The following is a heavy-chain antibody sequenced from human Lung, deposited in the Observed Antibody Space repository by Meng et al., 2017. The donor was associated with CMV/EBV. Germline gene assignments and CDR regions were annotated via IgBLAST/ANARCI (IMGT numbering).Heavy chain of an antibody. CDR2: ITGDSTYK. J-gene: IGHJ5*01. CDR3: AKSSNSVPRWFDS. D-gene: IGHD2-15*01. Sequence: SXAASGFTFGSHSMNWVRQAPGKGLEWVSSITGDSTYKHYADSLKGRFTISRDNSKNTLYLQMNSLTVEDTALYYCAKSSNSVPRWFDSWGQGALVTFSS. V-gene: IGHV3-21*01. CDR1: GFTFGSHS.